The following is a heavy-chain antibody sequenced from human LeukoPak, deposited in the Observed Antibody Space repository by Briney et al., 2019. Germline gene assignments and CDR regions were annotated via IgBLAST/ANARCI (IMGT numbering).Heavy chain of an antibody. J-gene: IGHJ4*02. CDR1: GFTFRSYW. CDR3: ARYGTGTHAFDY. CDR2: IKQDGSGK. D-gene: IGHD3-10*01. Sequence: GGSLRLSCAASGFTFRSYWMSWVRQAPGRGLEWVANIKQDGSGKNYVDSVKGRFTISRDNAKNSLYLQMNSLGDEDTAVYYCARYGTGTHAFDYWGQGTLVTVSS. V-gene: IGHV3-7*01.